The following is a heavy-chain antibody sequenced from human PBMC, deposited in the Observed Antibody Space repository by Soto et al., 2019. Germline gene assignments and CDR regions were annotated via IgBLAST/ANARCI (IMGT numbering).Heavy chain of an antibody. V-gene: IGHV1-18*01. CDR3: ARDEYSGSHWGH. D-gene: IGHD1-26*01. CDR1: GYTFTSYG. Sequence: QVQLVQSGAEVKKPGASVKVSCKAFGYTFTSYGISWVRQAPGQGLEWMGWISVYNGNTNYAQKIQGRVTMTTDTSTSTAYMELRSLRSDDPAVYYCARDEYSGSHWGHWGQGTLVTVSS. J-gene: IGHJ4*02. CDR2: ISVYNGNT.